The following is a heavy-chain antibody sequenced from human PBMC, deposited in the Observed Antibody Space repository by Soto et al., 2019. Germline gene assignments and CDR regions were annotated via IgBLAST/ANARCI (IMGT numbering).Heavy chain of an antibody. CDR3: EKGGRQWLVTSDFNY. J-gene: IGHJ4*02. D-gene: IGHD6-19*01. CDR2: VSHDGRNT. V-gene: IGHV3-30*18. Sequence: VQLVESGGGVVQPGRSLRLSCAASGFTFSDYAMHWVRQAPGKGLEWVAVVSHDGRNTHYADSVKGRFTISRDSSKNTVSLEMTSMRAEDTAVYYCEKGGRQWLVTSDFNYWGQGALVTVSS. CDR1: GFTFSDYA.